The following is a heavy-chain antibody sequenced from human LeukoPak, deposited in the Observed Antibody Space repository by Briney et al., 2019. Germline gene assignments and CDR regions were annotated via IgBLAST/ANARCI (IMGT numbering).Heavy chain of an antibody. Sequence: GGSLRLSCAASGFTFSIYAMSWVRQVPGKGLNWVSSITSTGDSTYYADSVRGRFTISRDNSENTLYLRMNSLRAVDTAIYYCAKDRPNYYGNNGHYYRQNGDYWGQGTLVTVSS. J-gene: IGHJ4*02. V-gene: IGHV3-23*01. CDR2: ITSTGDST. CDR1: GFTFSIYA. D-gene: IGHD3-22*01. CDR3: AKDRPNYYGNNGHYYRQNGDY.